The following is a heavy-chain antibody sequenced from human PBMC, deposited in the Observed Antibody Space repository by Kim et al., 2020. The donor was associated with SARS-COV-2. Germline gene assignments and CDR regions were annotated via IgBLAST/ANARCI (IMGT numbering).Heavy chain of an antibody. J-gene: IGHJ4*02. D-gene: IGHD3-22*01. V-gene: IGHV1-3*01. Sequence: KYSPKFQGRVTITRDTSASTAYMELSSLRSEDTAVYYCARNYYDSSGYYYWGQGTLVTVSS. CDR3: ARNYYDSSGYYY.